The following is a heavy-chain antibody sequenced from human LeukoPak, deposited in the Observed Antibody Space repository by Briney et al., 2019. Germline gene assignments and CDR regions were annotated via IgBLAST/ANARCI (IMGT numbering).Heavy chain of an antibody. CDR1: GFTFSSYS. D-gene: IGHD3-22*01. CDR3: ASLTYYYDSSGYP. V-gene: IGHV3-21*01. Sequence: GGSLRLSCAASGFTFSSYSMNWVRQAPGKGLEWVSSISSSSSYIYYADSVKGRFTISRDNAKNSLYLQMNSLRAEDTAVYYCASLTYYYDSSGYPWGQGTLVTVSS. CDR2: ISSSSSYI. J-gene: IGHJ5*02.